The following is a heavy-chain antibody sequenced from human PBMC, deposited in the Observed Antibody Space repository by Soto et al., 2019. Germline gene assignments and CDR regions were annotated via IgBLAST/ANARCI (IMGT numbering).Heavy chain of an antibody. CDR1: GFTFSSYG. J-gene: IGHJ6*02. CDR3: AREFQAINSDYYYGMDV. D-gene: IGHD3-10*01. V-gene: IGHV3-33*01. Sequence: GGSLRLSCAASGFTFSSYGMHWVRQAPGKGLEWVAVIWYDGSNKYYADSVKGRFTISRDNSKNTLYLQMNSLRAEDTAVYYCAREFQAINSDYYYGMDVWGQGTTVTVSS. CDR2: IWYDGSNK.